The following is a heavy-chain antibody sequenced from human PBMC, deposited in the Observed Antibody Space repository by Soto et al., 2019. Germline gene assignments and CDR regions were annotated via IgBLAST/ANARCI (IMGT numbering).Heavy chain of an antibody. CDR2: ISGTGGT. J-gene: IGHJ4*02. D-gene: IGHD2-15*01. Sequence: EVQLWESGGGLVQPGGSLRLSCAVSGFTFSSHVMSWVRQAPGKGLEWVSAISGTGGTYYADSVKGRFTISRDNSKNALYLQMNKLRDEDTDVYYCAKDRRGAYCSGGICYSPDYWGQGTLVIVSS. CDR1: GFTFSSHV. V-gene: IGHV3-23*01. CDR3: AKDRRGAYCSGGICYSPDY.